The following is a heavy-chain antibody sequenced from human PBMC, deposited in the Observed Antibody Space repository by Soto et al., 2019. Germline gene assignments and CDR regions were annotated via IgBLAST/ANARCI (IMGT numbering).Heavy chain of an antibody. D-gene: IGHD3-10*01. CDR2: IYYSGSP. V-gene: IGHV4-59*11. J-gene: IGHJ4*02. CDR3: ARLEWFGETRQILFDY. Sequence: PSETLSLTCTVSGGSISSHHWSWIRQPPGKGLEWIGYIYYSGSPNYNPSLKSRVTISVDTSKNQFSLKLSSVTAADTAVYYCARLEWFGETRQILFDYWGQGTLVTVSS. CDR1: GGSISSHH.